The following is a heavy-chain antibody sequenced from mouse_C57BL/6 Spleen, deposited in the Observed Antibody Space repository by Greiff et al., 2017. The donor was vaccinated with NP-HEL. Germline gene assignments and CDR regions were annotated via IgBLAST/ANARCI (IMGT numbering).Heavy chain of an antibody. CDR2: IDPSDSET. D-gene: IGHD2-3*01. J-gene: IGHJ2*01. CDR3: ARRAYDGYYPYYFDY. Sequence: QVQLQQPGAELVRPGSSVKLSYKASGYTFTSYWMHWVKQRPIQGLEWIGNIDPSDSETHYNQKFKDKATLTVDKSSSTAYMQLSSLTSEDSAVYYCARRAYDGYYPYYFDYWGQGTTLTVSS. CDR1: GYTFTSYW. V-gene: IGHV1-52*01.